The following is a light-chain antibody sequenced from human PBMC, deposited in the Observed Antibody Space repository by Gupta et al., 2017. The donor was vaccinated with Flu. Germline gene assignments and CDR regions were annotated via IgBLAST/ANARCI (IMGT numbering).Light chain of an antibody. J-gene: IGKJ4*01. CDR1: QDISNW. Sequence: SASVGDRVTITCRASQDISNWLAWYQQKPGKAPKLLIYAASSWQRGVPSRFSGSGSGTDFTLTISSRQPEDFAAYYCQQADNFPPLTFGGGTKVEMK. CDR3: QQADNFPPLT. CDR2: AAS. V-gene: IGKV1-12*01.